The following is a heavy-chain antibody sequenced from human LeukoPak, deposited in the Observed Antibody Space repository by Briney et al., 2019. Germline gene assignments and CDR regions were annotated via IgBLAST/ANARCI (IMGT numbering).Heavy chain of an antibody. CDR2: INHSGST. CDR1: GGSFSGYY. CDR3: ARGSRDAFDI. Sequence: SETLSLICAVYGGSFSGYYWSWIRQPPGKGLEWIGEINHSGSTNYNPSLKSRVTISVDTSKNQFSLKLSSVTAADTAVYYCARGSRDAFDIWGQGTMVTVSS. J-gene: IGHJ3*02. V-gene: IGHV4-34*01.